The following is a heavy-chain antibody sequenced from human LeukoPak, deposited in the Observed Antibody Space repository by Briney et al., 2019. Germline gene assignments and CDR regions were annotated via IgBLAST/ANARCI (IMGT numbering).Heavy chain of an antibody. J-gene: IGHJ4*02. CDR1: GGSISSSSYY. CDR2: IYYSGST. Sequence: PSETLSLTCTVSGGSISSSSYYWGWIRQPPGKGLEWIGSIYYSGSTYYNPSLKSRVTISVDTSKNQFSLKLSSVTAADTAVYYCARSLENDSSGLDYWGQGTLVTVSS. CDR3: ARSLENDSSGLDY. V-gene: IGHV4-39*07. D-gene: IGHD3-22*01.